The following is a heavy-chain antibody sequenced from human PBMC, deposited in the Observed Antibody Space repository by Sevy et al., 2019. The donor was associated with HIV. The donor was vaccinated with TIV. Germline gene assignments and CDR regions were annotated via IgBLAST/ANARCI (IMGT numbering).Heavy chain of an antibody. V-gene: IGHV4-30-4*01. Sequence: SETLSLTCSVSGGSISSPDHNWSWIRQSPGQGLEGIGNIYYSGNTYYSPSLQSRVSLSIDTSRNQSSLHVNSVTAADTAVYYCGRGAGPFGWFDPWGQGTLVTVSS. CDR1: GGSISSPDHN. CDR2: IYYSGNT. J-gene: IGHJ5*02. D-gene: IGHD6-19*01. CDR3: GRGAGPFGWFDP.